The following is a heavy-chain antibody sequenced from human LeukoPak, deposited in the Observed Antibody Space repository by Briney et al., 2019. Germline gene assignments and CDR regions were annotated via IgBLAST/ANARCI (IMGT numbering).Heavy chain of an antibody. V-gene: IGHV3-66*01. D-gene: IGHD6-6*01. J-gene: IGHJ6*03. CDR1: GFFFSGNY. Sequence: GGSLRLSCAASGFFFSGNYMSWVRQAPGKGPEWVSVIFSGGRIYYSDSVRGRFTISRDEYKNTLYLQMNSLRGEDAAVYYCGRTYSTSAGMIWDYYYMDVWGKGTTVTVSS. CDR3: GRTYSTSAGMIWDYYYMDV. CDR2: IFSGGRI.